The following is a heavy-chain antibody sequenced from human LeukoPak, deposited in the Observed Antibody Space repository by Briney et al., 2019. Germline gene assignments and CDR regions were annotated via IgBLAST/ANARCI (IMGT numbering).Heavy chain of an antibody. Sequence: GRSLILSCAASGFTFSSYAMHWVRQAPGKGLEWVAVISYDGSNKYYADSVKGRFTISRDNSKNTLYLQMNSLRAEDTAVYYCARDLKAGSGSYYSGGDYWGQGTLVTVSS. J-gene: IGHJ4*02. CDR2: ISYDGSNK. CDR3: ARDLKAGSGSYYSGGDY. V-gene: IGHV3-30-3*01. D-gene: IGHD3-10*01. CDR1: GFTFSSYA.